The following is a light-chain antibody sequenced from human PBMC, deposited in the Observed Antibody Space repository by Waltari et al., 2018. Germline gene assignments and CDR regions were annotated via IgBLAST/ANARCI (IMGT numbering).Light chain of an antibody. CDR2: WAS. CDR1: QSVLYSSNNKSY. V-gene: IGKV4-1*01. J-gene: IGKJ1*01. Sequence: DIVMTQSPDSLAVSLGERATINCKSSQSVLYSSNNKSYLAWYQHKPGQPPKLLIYWASTRESGVPDRFSGSGSETDFTLTISSLQAEDVAVYYCQQYYSTPWTFGQGTKVEI. CDR3: QQYYSTPWT.